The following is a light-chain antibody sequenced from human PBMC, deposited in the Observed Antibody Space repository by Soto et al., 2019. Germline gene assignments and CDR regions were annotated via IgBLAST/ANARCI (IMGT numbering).Light chain of an antibody. Sequence: EIVLTQSPGTLPLSPGERATLSCRASQSVSSSYLAWYQQKPGQAPRLLIYGTSSRATAIPDSFSGSGSGTDFTLTISRLEPEDFAVYYCQQYGSSSWTFGQGTKVEIK. CDR1: QSVSSSY. V-gene: IGKV3-20*01. CDR3: QQYGSSSWT. J-gene: IGKJ1*01. CDR2: GTS.